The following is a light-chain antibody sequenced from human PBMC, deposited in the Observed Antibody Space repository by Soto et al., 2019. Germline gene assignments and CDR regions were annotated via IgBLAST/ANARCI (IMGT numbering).Light chain of an antibody. CDR3: QQYNNWPPELT. J-gene: IGKJ4*01. CDR1: QSVRIN. Sequence: EIVMTQSPATLSVSPGERATLSCRASQSVRINLAWYQQKPGQAPMLLIYGASSRATGIPARFSGSGSGTDFTLTISSLQSEDFAVYYCQQYNNWPPELTVGGGTKVEIK. V-gene: IGKV3-15*01. CDR2: GAS.